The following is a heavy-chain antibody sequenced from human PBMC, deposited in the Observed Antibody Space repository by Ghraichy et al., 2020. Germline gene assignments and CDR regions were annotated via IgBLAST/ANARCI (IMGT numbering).Heavy chain of an antibody. J-gene: IGHJ4*02. D-gene: IGHD3-10*01. CDR2: IIPIFGTA. CDR3: ARDRENYYGSGTYSADY. CDR1: GGTFSSYA. V-gene: IGHV1-69*13. Sequence: SVKVSCKASGGTFSSYAISWVRQAPGQGLEWMGGIIPIFGTANYAQKFQGRVTITADEYTSTAFMELSSLRSEDTAVYYCARDRENYYGSGTYSADYWGQGTLVTVSS.